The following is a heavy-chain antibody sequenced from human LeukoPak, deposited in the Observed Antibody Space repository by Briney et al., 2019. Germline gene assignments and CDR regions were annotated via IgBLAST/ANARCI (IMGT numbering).Heavy chain of an antibody. CDR2: ISWDGGST. CDR3: ARGRVVPAAIGEFDY. Sequence: GGSLRLSCAASGFTFDDYTMHWVRQAPGKGLEWVSLISWDGGSTYYADSVKGRFTISRDNSKNSLYLQMNSLRTEDTALYYCARGRVVPAAIGEFDYWGQGTLVTVSS. J-gene: IGHJ4*02. CDR1: GFTFDDYT. V-gene: IGHV3-43*01. D-gene: IGHD2-2*02.